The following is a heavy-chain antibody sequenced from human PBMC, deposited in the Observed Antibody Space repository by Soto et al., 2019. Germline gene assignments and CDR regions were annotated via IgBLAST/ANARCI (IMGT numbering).Heavy chain of an antibody. J-gene: IGHJ6*02. CDR2: INPDGGGT. Sequence: QVQLVQSGAEVKKPGASVKVSCKASGYAFTSYYMHWVRLAPGQGREWMGIINPDGGGTSYAQKFHGRVIMTRDTSTSTVFMDMSTLRSEDTAGYYCAVCDNYLRLDVWGHWTAVPASS. CDR1: GYAFTSYY. CDR3: AVCDNYLRLDV. V-gene: IGHV1-46*01. D-gene: IGHD4-4*01.